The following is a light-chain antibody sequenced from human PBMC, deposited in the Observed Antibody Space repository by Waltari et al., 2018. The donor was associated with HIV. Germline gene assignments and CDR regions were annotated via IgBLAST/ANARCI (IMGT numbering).Light chain of an antibody. J-gene: IGLJ3*02. CDR1: SSDVGSYNL. V-gene: IGLV2-23*02. CDR2: EVG. Sequence: QSALTQPASVSGSPGQSITISCTRTSSDVGSYNLVSRYQQHPGEAPKLMIYEVGKRPSGVSNRFSGSKSGNTASLTISGLQAEDEADYYCCSYAGSTTWVFGGGTRLTVL. CDR3: CSYAGSTTWV.